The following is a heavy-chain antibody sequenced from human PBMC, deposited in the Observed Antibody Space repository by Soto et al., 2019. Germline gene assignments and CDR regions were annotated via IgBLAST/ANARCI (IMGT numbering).Heavy chain of an antibody. J-gene: IGHJ4*02. CDR2: IWYDGSNK. Sequence: QVQLVESGGGVVQPGRSLRLSCAASGFTFSSYGMHWVRQAPGKGLEWVAVIWYDGSNKYYADSVKGRFTISRDNSKNTLYLQMNRLRAEDRAVYYCARGGGMTTVTTGDYWGQGTLVTVSS. CDR3: ARGGGMTTVTTGDY. V-gene: IGHV3-33*01. D-gene: IGHD4-17*01. CDR1: GFTFSSYG.